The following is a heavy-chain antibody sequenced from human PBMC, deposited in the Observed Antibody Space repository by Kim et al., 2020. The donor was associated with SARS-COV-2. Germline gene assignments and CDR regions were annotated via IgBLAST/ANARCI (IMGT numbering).Heavy chain of an antibody. CDR1: GGSISSYY. Sequence: SETLSLTCTVSGGSISSYYWSWIRQPPGKGLEWIGYIYYSGSTNYNPSLKSRVTISVDTSKNQFSLKLSSVTAADTAVYYCARGRGYRYGMDVWGQGTTVTVSS. CDR2: IYYSGST. CDR3: ARGRGYRYGMDV. V-gene: IGHV4-59*13. J-gene: IGHJ6*02. D-gene: IGHD5-18*01.